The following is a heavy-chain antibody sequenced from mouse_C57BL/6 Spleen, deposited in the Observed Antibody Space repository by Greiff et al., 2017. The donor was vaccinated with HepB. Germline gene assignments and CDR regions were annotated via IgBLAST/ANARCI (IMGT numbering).Heavy chain of an antibody. CDR1: GYTFTSYG. CDR2: IYPRSGNT. CDR3: AEPYGSSDGWFAY. D-gene: IGHD1-1*01. Sequence: QVQLQQSGAELARPGASVKLSCKASGYTFTSYGISWVKQRTGQGLEWIGEIYPRSGNTYYNEKFKGKATLTADKSSSTAYMELRSLTSEDSAVYFCAEPYGSSDGWFAYWGQGTLVTVSA. V-gene: IGHV1-81*01. J-gene: IGHJ3*01.